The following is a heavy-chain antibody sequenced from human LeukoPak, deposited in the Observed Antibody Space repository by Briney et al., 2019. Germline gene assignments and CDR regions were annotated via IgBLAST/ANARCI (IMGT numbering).Heavy chain of an antibody. CDR2: ISSSSSYI. J-gene: IGHJ4*02. D-gene: IGHD6-13*01. CDR1: GFTFSSYS. Sequence: GGSLRLSCAASGFTFSSYSMNWVRQAPGKGLEWVSSISSSSSYIYYADSVEGRFTISRDNAKNSLYLQMNSLRAEDTAVYYCARTYSSSWSFDYWGQGTLVTVSS. CDR3: ARTYSSSWSFDY. V-gene: IGHV3-21*01.